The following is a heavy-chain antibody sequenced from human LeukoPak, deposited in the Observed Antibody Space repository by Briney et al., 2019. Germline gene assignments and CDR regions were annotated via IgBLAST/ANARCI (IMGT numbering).Heavy chain of an antibody. CDR1: GGSISSGGYS. D-gene: IGHD3-22*01. V-gene: IGHV4-30-2*01. J-gene: IGHJ3*02. CDR2: IYHSGST. CDR3: ARLQRITMNAFDI. Sequence: SQTLSLTCAVSGGSISSGGYSWSWIRQPPGKGLEWIGYIYHSGSTYYNPSLKSRVTISVDKSKNQFSLELRSVTAADTAVYYCARLQRITMNAFDIWGQGTMATVSS.